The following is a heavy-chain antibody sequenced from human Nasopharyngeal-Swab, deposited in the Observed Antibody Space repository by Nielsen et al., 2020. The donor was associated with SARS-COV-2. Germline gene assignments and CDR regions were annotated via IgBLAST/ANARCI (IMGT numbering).Heavy chain of an antibody. D-gene: IGHD6-13*01. CDR2: IYYSGST. CDR3: ARLPSNSWFSHGMEV. V-gene: IGHV4-39*01. Sequence: SETLSLTCTVSGGSISSSSYYWGWIRQPPGKGLEWIGSIYYSGSTYYNPSLKSRVTISVDTSKNQFSLKLSSVTAADTAVYYCARLPSNSWFSHGMEVWGPGTTVTVSS. CDR1: GGSISSSSYY. J-gene: IGHJ6*02.